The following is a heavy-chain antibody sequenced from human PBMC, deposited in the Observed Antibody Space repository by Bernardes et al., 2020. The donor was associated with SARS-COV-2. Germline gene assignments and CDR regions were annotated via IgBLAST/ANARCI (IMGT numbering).Heavy chain of an antibody. D-gene: IGHD3-22*01. V-gene: IGHV3-49*03. CDR3: ARGHSRSWFDD. Sequence: GGSLRLSCTASGFTFGDYDMSWFRQAPGKGLEWVGFIRTRAYGGTTEYAASVKGRFTISRDDSKNIAYLQMNSLRTEDTAVYYCARGHSRSWFDDWGRGTLVTVSS. CDR1: GFTFGDYD. CDR2: IRTRAYGGTT. J-gene: IGHJ4*02.